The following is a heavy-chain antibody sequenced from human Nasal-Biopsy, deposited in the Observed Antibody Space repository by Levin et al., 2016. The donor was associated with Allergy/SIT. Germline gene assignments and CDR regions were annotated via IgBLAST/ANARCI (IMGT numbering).Heavy chain of an antibody. Sequence: GGSLRLSCAASGFSLSSYSMNWVRQAPGKGLEWVSYISSSSSTIYYADSVKGRFTISRDNAKNSLYLQMNNLRAEDTALYFCARVRGSYCNDYWGQGTLVTVSS. CDR1: GFSLSSYS. J-gene: IGHJ4*02. D-gene: IGHD1-26*01. CDR3: ARVRGSYCNDY. CDR2: ISSSSSTI. V-gene: IGHV3-48*01.